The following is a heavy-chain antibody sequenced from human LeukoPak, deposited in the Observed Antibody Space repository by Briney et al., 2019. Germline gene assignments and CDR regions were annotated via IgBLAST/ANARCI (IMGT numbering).Heavy chain of an antibody. D-gene: IGHD1-26*01. V-gene: IGHV1-24*01. CDR1: GYTLTELS. CDR2: FDPEDGET. Sequence: ASVKVSCKVSGYTLTELSMHWVRQAPGKGLEWMGGFDPEDGETIYAQKFQGRVTMTEDTSTDTAYMELSSLRSEDTAGYYCATAPPGGGSYFDYWGQGTLVTVSS. CDR3: ATAPPGGGSYFDY. J-gene: IGHJ4*02.